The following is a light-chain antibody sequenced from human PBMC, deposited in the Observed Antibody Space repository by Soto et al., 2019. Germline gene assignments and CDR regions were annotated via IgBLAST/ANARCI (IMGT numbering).Light chain of an antibody. CDR1: NNDVGGYNY. V-gene: IGLV2-14*01. CDR3: GSYTSSSTVV. J-gene: IGLJ2*01. CDR2: DVT. Sequence: QSALTQPASVSGSPGQSITISCTGTNNDVGGYNYVSWYQQHPGKAPKLMIYDVTYRPSGVSNRFSGSKSGNTASLTISGLQAEDEADYYCGSYTSSSTVVFGGGTKVTVL.